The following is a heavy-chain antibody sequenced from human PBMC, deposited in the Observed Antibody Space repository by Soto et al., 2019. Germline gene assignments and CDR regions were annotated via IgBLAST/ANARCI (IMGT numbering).Heavy chain of an antibody. J-gene: IGHJ6*02. CDR1: GFSLTTGKMG. CDR2: ICSDNER. D-gene: IGHD4-17*01. V-gene: IGHV2-26*01. CDR3: ARMNVDSYQFYYAMDV. Sequence: QVTLKESGPALVKPTETLTLTCTVSGFSLTTGKMGVSWIRQPPGKALECLAHICSDNERSYSTSLQGRLTISKDTSGSQVVLSMTNVDPVDTATYYCARMNVDSYQFYYAMDVWGQGTTVTVSS.